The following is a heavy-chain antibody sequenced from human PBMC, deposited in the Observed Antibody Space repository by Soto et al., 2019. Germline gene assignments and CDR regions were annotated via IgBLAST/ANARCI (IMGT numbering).Heavy chain of an antibody. CDR2: ISYDGSNK. D-gene: IGHD3-22*01. CDR3: AASEDYYDSSGPPI. J-gene: IGHJ3*02. V-gene: IGHV3-30-3*01. CDR1: GFTFSSYA. Sequence: PGGSLRLSCAASGFTFSSYAMHWVRQAPGKGLEWVAVISYDGSNKYYADSVKGRFTISRDNSKNTLYLQTNSLRAEDTAVYYCAASEDYYDSSGPPIWGQGTMVTVSS.